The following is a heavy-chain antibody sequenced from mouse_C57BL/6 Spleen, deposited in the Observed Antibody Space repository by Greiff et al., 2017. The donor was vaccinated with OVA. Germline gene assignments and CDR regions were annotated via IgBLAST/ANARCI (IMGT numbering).Heavy chain of an antibody. Sequence: QVQLQQSGPGLVQPSQSLSITCTASGFSLTSYGVHWVRQSPGKGLEWLGVIWRGGSTDYNAAFMSRLSITKDNSKSQVFFKMNSLQADDTAIYYCAKPSYGNYLYWYFDVWGTGTTVTVSS. CDR1: GFSLTSYG. D-gene: IGHD2-1*01. CDR2: IWRGGST. V-gene: IGHV2-5*01. J-gene: IGHJ1*03. CDR3: AKPSYGNYLYWYFDV.